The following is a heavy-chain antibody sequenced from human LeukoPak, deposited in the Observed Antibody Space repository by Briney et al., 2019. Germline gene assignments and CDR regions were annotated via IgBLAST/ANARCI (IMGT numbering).Heavy chain of an antibody. J-gene: IGHJ5*02. D-gene: IGHD2-21*02. Sequence: ASVKVSCKASGGTFSSYAISWVRQAPGQGLEWMGGIIPIFGTANYAQKFQGRVTITADESTSTAYMELSSLRSEDTAVYYCASSYCGGDCYSYNWFDPWGQGTLVTVSS. CDR3: ASSYCGGDCYSYNWFDP. CDR2: IIPIFGTA. V-gene: IGHV1-69*13. CDR1: GGTFSSYA.